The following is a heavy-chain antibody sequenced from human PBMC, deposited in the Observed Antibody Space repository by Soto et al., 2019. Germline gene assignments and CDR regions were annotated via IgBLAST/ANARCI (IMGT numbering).Heavy chain of an antibody. CDR3: AKDVGTGTHDHDAFDI. Sequence: GGSLRLSCAASGFTFDDYAMHWVRQAPGKGLEWVSGISWNSGSIGYADSVKGRFTISRDNAKNSLYLQMNSLRAEDTALYYCAKDVGTGTHDHDAFDIWGQGTMVTVSS. CDR1: GFTFDDYA. CDR2: ISWNSGSI. D-gene: IGHD1-1*01. V-gene: IGHV3-9*01. J-gene: IGHJ3*02.